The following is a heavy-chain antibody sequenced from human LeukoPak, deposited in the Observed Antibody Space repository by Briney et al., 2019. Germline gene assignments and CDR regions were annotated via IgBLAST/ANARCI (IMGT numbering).Heavy chain of an antibody. CDR1: GFSFSNSE. CDR2: IRYDGGYK. Sequence: PGGSLRLSCAASGFSFSNSEMHWFRQGPGKGLEWVASIRYDGGYKYYADSVKGRFTISRDNSKHTMSLQMDSLRAEDTAVYYCAKEDSAVAGAGDAFDIWGQGTMVTVSS. V-gene: IGHV3-30*02. J-gene: IGHJ3*02. D-gene: IGHD6-19*01. CDR3: AKEDSAVAGAGDAFDI.